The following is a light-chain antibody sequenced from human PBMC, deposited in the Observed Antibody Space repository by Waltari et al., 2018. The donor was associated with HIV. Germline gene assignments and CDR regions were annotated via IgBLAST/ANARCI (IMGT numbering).Light chain of an antibody. CDR3: SSYAGSNNWVV. CDR1: SSDVGGYKY. J-gene: IGLJ2*01. CDR2: DVS. Sequence: QSALTQPPSASGSPGQSVTISCTGTSSDVGGYKYVSWYQQHPGKAPKLMIYDVSKRPSGVPDRFSGSKSGNTASLTVSVLQAEDEADYYCSSYAGSNNWVVFGGGTKLTVL. V-gene: IGLV2-8*01.